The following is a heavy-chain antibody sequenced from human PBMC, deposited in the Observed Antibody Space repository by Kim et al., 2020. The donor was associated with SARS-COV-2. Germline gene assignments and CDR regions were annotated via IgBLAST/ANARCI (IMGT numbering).Heavy chain of an antibody. Sequence: GGSLRLSCAASGFTFSSYSMNWVRQAPGKGLEWVSSISSSSSYIYYASSVKGRFTISRDNAKNSLYLQMNSLRAEDTAVYYCASSPPTVTNWFDSWGQGTLVTVSS. CDR3: ASSPPTVTNWFDS. J-gene: IGHJ5*01. CDR1: GFTFSSYS. V-gene: IGHV3-21*01. D-gene: IGHD4-17*01. CDR2: ISSSSSYI.